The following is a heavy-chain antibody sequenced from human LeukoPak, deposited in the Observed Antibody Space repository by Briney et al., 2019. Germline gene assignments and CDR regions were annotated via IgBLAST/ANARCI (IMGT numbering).Heavy chain of an antibody. CDR2: IIPIFGTA. J-gene: IGHJ3*02. CDR3: ARRYYDSSGDI. V-gene: IGHV1-69*05. CDR1: GGTFSSYA. D-gene: IGHD3-22*01. Sequence: SVKVSCKASGGTFSSYAISWERQAPGQGLEWMGGIIPIFGTANYAQKFQGRVTITTDESTSTDYTELSSLRSEDTAVYYCARRYYDSSGDIWGQGTMVTVSS.